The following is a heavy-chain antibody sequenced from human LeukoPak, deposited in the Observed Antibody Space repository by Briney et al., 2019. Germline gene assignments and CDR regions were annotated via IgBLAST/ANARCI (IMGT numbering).Heavy chain of an antibody. D-gene: IGHD6-13*01. CDR3: VRDPTAPAVDLDY. CDR1: GYTFTGYY. J-gene: IGHJ4*02. CDR2: INPNNGGT. Sequence: ASVKVSCKTSGYTFTGYYIHWVRQAPGQGPEWMGWINPNNGGTKYEQKFQGRVTMTRDTSISTAYMELSRLTSDDTAVYYCVRDPTAPAVDLDYWGQGTLVTVSS. V-gene: IGHV1-2*02.